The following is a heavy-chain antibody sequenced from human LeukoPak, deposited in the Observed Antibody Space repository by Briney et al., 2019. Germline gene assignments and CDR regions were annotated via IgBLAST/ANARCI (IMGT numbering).Heavy chain of an antibody. D-gene: IGHD6-13*01. Sequence: PSETLSLTCAVYGGSFSGYSWSWIRQPPGKGLEWMWEINQSGSTNYNPSLKPPATISVDTSKTHFSLTLISVTAPDTAVFYCAGGRWHPSVRVDYWGQGTLVTVSS. CDR2: INQSGST. CDR3: AGGRWHPSVRVDY. CDR1: GGSFSGYS. V-gene: IGHV4-34*01. J-gene: IGHJ4*02.